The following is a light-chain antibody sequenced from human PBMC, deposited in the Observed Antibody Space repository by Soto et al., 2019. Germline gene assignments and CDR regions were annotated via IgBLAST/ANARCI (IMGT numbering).Light chain of an antibody. Sequence: DIQMTQSPSSLSASVGDRVTITCRASQSIDNYLNWYQQKSGKAPQLLIYSASHLQSGVPSRFSGGGYGTDFILTISSLLPEDSAIYFCQQSITAPLTFGGGTKVDIK. J-gene: IGKJ4*01. CDR1: QSIDNY. CDR2: SAS. V-gene: IGKV1-39*01. CDR3: QQSITAPLT.